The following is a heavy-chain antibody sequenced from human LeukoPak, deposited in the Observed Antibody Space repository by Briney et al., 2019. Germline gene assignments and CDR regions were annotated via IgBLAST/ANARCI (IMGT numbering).Heavy chain of an antibody. V-gene: IGHV4-38-2*02. J-gene: IGHJ4*02. CDR3: ARVGRPSRLYYYASGTQNKGFDY. D-gene: IGHD3-10*01. CDR2: IYHSGST. Sequence: SETLSLTCTVSGYSISSDSYWGWIRQPPGKGLEWIGSIYHSGSTYYSPSLKSRVTISVDTSKNQFSLKLTSVTAADTAVYYCARVGRPSRLYYYASGTQNKGFDYWGQGTLVTVSS. CDR1: GYSISSDSY.